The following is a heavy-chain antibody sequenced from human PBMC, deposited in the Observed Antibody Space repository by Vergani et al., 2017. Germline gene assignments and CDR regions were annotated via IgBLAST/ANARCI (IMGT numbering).Heavy chain of an antibody. CDR3: AIHTTYTDS. Sequence: EVELVQSGPEMRKPGESLKISCKGSEYSFGNYWIGWVRQMPGKGLEWMGIIYPADSDTSYSPSFQGQVTISADKSVSTAFLQWDSLKASDTALYYCAIHTTYTDSWGQGTLVTVSS. J-gene: IGHJ4*02. V-gene: IGHV5-51*01. CDR1: EYSFGNYW. CDR2: IYPADSDT. D-gene: IGHD1-1*01.